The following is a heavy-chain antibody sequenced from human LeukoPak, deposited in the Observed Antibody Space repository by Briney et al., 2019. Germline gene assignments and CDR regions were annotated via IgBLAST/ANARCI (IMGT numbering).Heavy chain of an antibody. V-gene: IGHV1-8*01. J-gene: IGHJ5*02. CDR3: ARVSIGLWFGHNNWFDP. Sequence: ASVKVSCKASGYTFTSYDINWVRQATGQGLEWMGWMNPNSGNTGYAQKFQGRVTMTRNTSVSTAYMELSSLRSEDTAVYYCARVSIGLWFGHNNWFDPWGQGTLVTVSS. D-gene: IGHD3-10*01. CDR1: GYTFTSYD. CDR2: MNPNSGNT.